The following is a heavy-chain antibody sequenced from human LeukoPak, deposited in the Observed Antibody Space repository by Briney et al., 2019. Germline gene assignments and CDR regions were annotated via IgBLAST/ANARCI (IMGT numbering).Heavy chain of an antibody. CDR1: GFTFNPFP. D-gene: IGHD5-18*01. CDR3: AKDAEYSYGHPFEN. CDR2: ISYDGSNT. V-gene: IGHV3-30*18. J-gene: IGHJ4*02. Sequence: PGGSLRLSCAASGFTFNPFPMHWVRPAPGKGLEWVALISYDGSNTYYGVSVKGRFTISRDNSKNTLYLQMNSLRAEDTAVYYCAKDAEYSYGHPFENWGQGTLVTVSS.